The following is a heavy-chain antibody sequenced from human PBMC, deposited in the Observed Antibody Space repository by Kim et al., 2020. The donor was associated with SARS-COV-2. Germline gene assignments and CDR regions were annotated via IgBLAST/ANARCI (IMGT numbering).Heavy chain of an antibody. Sequence: GGSLRLSCAASGFTFGDYAMHWVRQAPGKGLEWVSGISWNSGSTGYADSVKGRFTISRDNAKNSLYLQMNSLRAEDTALYYCALWGYYDILTACGMDVWGQGTTVTVSS. J-gene: IGHJ6*02. CDR2: ISWNSGST. V-gene: IGHV3-9*01. D-gene: IGHD3-9*01. CDR1: GFTFGDYA. CDR3: ALWGYYDILTACGMDV.